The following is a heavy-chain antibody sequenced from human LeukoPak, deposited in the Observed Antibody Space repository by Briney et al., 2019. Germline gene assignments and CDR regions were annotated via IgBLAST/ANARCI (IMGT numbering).Heavy chain of an antibody. D-gene: IGHD3-10*01. Sequence: PGGSLRLSCATSGFTFSSYEMNWVRQAPGKGLEWISYISSSGSTIYYADSVKGRFTISRDNPKNSLYLQMNSLRAEDTAVYYCARFPGADYFDYWGQGTLVTVSS. CDR1: GFTFSSYE. J-gene: IGHJ4*02. CDR3: ARFPGADYFDY. V-gene: IGHV3-48*03. CDR2: ISSSGSTI.